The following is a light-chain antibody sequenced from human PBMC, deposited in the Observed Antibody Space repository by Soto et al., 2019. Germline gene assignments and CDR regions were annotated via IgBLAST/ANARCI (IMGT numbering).Light chain of an antibody. CDR3: QQYNDWPRT. Sequence: EIVMTQSPATLSVSPGERATLSCRASQSVNSKLAWYQQKPGQAPRLLIYGASTRANGIPARFSGSGYGTEFTLTISSLQSEDFAVYYCQQYNDWPRTFGQGTKVEIK. CDR2: GAS. CDR1: QSVNSK. V-gene: IGKV3-15*01. J-gene: IGKJ1*01.